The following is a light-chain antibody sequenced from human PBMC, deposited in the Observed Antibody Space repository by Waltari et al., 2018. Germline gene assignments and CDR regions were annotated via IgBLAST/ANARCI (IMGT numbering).Light chain of an antibody. CDR2: DVS. J-gene: IGLJ3*02. V-gene: IGLV2-11*01. CDR1: GSDLGGYNY. CDR3: CSYAGSYSKV. Sequence: QSALTQSRSVSGSPGQSVTISCTGTGSDLGGYNYVSWYQQHPGKAPKLMIYDVSKRPSGVPDRFSGSKSGNTASLTISGLQPEDEADYYCCSYAGSYSKVFGGGTKLTVL.